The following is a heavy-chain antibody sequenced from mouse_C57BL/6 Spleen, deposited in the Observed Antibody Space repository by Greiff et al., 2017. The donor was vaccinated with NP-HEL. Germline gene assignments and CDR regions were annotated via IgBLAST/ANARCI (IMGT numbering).Heavy chain of an antibody. V-gene: IGHV1-80*01. Sequence: VQLQQSGAELVKPGASVKISCKASGYAFSSYWMNWVKQRPGKGLEWIGQIYPGDGDTNYNGKFKGKATLTADKSSSTAYMQLSSLTSEDSAVYFCARTYYGSSYLDDWGQGTTLTVSS. D-gene: IGHD1-1*01. CDR3: ARTYYGSSYLDD. CDR1: GYAFSSYW. J-gene: IGHJ2*01. CDR2: IYPGDGDT.